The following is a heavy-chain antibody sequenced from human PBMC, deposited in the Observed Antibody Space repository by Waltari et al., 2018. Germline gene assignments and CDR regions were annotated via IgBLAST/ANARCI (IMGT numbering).Heavy chain of an antibody. CDR1: GFTFSSYA. CDR2: IYSGGST. D-gene: IGHD3-3*01. Sequence: EVQLLESGGGLVQPGGSLRLSCAASGFTFSSYAMSWVRQAPGKGLEWVSVIYSGGSTYYADSVKGRFTISRDNSKNMLYLQMNSLRAEDTAVYYCAKDHYDFWSGDAFDIWGQGTMVTVSS. J-gene: IGHJ3*02. V-gene: IGHV3-23*03. CDR3: AKDHYDFWSGDAFDI.